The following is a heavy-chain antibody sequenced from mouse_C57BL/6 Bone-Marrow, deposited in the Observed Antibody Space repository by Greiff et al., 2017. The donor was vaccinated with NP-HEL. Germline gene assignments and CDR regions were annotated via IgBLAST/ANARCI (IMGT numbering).Heavy chain of an antibody. V-gene: IGHV3-6*01. Sequence: EVQLVESGPGLVKPSQSLSLTCSVTGYSITSGYYWNWIRQFPGNKLEWMGYISYDGSNNYNPSLKNRISITRDTSKNQFFLKLNSVTTEDTATYYCARSLYDYDAMDYWGQGTSVTVSS. CDR2: ISYDGSN. J-gene: IGHJ4*01. CDR1: GYSITSGYY. CDR3: ARSLYDYDAMDY. D-gene: IGHD1-1*01.